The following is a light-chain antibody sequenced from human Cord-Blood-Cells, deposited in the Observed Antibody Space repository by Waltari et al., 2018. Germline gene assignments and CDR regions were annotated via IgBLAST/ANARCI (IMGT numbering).Light chain of an antibody. CDR1: SRDVGGYNY. CDR2: DVS. CDR3: SSYTSSSTWV. Sequence: QSALTPPASVSGSPGQSITISRTGTSRDVGGYNYVPWYQQHPGKAPKLMIYDVSNRPSGVSNRFSGSKSGNTASLTISGLQAEDEADYYCSSYTSSSTWVFGGGTKLTVL. J-gene: IGLJ3*02. V-gene: IGLV2-14*03.